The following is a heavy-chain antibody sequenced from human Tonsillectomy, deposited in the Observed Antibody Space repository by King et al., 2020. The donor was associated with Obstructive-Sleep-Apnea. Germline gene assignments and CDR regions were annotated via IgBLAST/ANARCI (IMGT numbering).Heavy chain of an antibody. D-gene: IGHD3-22*01. CDR1: GGSISTYY. CDR2: IYYSGST. CDR3: TRGGYYYFDY. V-gene: IGHV4-59*08. J-gene: IGHJ4*02. Sequence: QLQESGPGLVKPSETLSLTCTVSGGSISTYYWSWIRQPPGKGLEWIGYIYYSGSTNYNPPLKSPVTISVDTSKNQFSLNLSSVTAADTAVYYCTRGGYYYFDYWGQGTLATVSS.